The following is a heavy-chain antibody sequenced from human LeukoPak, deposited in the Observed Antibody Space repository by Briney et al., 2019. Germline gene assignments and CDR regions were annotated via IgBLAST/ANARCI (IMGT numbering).Heavy chain of an antibody. Sequence: PSETLSLTCTVSGGSISGHYWSWIRQPPGKGLEWIGYIYYSGGTNYNPSLKSRVTMSVDTSKNQFSLGLSSVTAADTAVYYCAKRYCSGGSCYSFDYWGQGTLVTVSS. CDR2: IYYSGGT. CDR1: GGSISGHY. CDR3: AKRYCSGGSCYSFDY. D-gene: IGHD2-15*01. J-gene: IGHJ4*02. V-gene: IGHV4-59*11.